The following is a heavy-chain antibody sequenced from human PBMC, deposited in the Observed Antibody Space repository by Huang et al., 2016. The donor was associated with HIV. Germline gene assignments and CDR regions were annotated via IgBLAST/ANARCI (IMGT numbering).Heavy chain of an antibody. CDR1: GGSFSGYY. J-gene: IGHJ3*01. D-gene: IGHD1-26*01. Sequence: QVQLQQWGAGLLKPSETLSLTCAVSGGSFSGYYWSLIRQPPGKGLEWIGKIKHSVSTDSNPSLKSRVTMSVDTSKNQFSLTLNSVSASDTAVYFCARPKFGAHDSFDVWCQGTMVTVSS. CDR2: IKHSVST. V-gene: IGHV4-34*01. CDR3: ARPKFGAHDSFDV.